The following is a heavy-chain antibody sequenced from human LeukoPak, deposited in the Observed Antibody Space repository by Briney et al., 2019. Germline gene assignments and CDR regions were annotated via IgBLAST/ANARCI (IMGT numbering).Heavy chain of an antibody. CDR3: ARDEMATIPLFDY. D-gene: IGHD5-24*01. CDR2: ISSSGSTI. J-gene: IGHJ4*02. V-gene: IGHV3-48*03. Sequence: PGGSLRLSCAASGFTFSSYEMNWVRQAPGKGLEWVSYISSSGSTIYYADSVKGRFTISRDNSKNTLYLQMNSLRADDTAVYYCARDEMATIPLFDYWGQGTLVTVSS. CDR1: GFTFSSYE.